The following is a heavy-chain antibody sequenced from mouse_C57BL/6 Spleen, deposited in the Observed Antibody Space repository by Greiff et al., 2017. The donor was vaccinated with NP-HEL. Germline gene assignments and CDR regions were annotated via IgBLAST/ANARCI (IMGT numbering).Heavy chain of an antibody. CDR3: ARSGDGNYVGWYFDV. CDR2: IDPSDSYT. J-gene: IGHJ1*03. D-gene: IGHD2-1*01. CDR1: GYTFTSYW. Sequence: QVQLQQPGAELVKPGASVKLSCKASGYTFTSYWMQWVKQRPGQGLEWIGEIDPSDSYTNYNQKFKGKATLTVDTSSSTAYMQLSSLTSEDSAVYYCARSGDGNYVGWYFDVWGTGTTVTVSS. V-gene: IGHV1-50*01.